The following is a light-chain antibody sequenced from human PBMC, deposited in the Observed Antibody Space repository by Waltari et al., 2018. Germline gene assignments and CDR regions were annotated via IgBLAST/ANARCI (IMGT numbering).Light chain of an antibody. CDR2: GDS. Sequence: EIVLTQSPGTLSVSPGARATLSYRASQSVSSSYLARYQQKPGQAPRLLIYGDSSSATGNPDRFSGSGSVTAFTLTISRLDPEDYAVYYCQQYGDSPLTFGQGTKVEIK. CDR3: QQYGDSPLT. J-gene: IGKJ1*01. V-gene: IGKV3-20*01. CDR1: QSVSSSY.